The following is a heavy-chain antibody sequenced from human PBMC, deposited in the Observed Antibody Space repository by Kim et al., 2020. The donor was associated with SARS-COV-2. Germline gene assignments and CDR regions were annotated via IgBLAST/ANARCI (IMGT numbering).Heavy chain of an antibody. CDR3: ARVGSRRRFAFDI. Sequence: YAVSVKSRITINPDTSKNQFSLQLNSVTPEDTAVYYCARVGSRRRFAFDIWGQGTMVTVSS. D-gene: IGHD3-16*01. J-gene: IGHJ3*02. V-gene: IGHV6-1*01.